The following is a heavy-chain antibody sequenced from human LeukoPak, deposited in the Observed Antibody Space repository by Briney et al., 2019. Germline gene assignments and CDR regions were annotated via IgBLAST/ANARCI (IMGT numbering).Heavy chain of an antibody. CDR2: ISDSGGST. CDR1: GFTFSSYW. Sequence: GGSLRLSCAASGFTFSSYWMHWVRQAPGKGLEWVSGISDSGGSTYYADSVKGRFTISRDNSKNTLYLQMNSLRAEDTAVYYCAKDNSRYGGYCTNGVCNDYGMDVWGQGTTVTVSS. J-gene: IGHJ6*02. D-gene: IGHD2-8*01. V-gene: IGHV3-23*01. CDR3: AKDNSRYGGYCTNGVCNDYGMDV.